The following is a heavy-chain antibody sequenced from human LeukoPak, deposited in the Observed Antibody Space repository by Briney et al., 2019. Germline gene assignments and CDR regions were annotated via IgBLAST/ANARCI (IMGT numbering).Heavy chain of an antibody. Sequence: PSETLSLTCTVSGGSISSYYWSWIRQPPGKGLEWIGYIYYSGSTNYNPSLKSRVTISVDTSKNQFSLKLSSVTAADTAVYYCARGVDGYKGFDYWGQGTLVTVSS. D-gene: IGHD5-24*01. V-gene: IGHV4-59*01. J-gene: IGHJ4*02. CDR1: GGSISSYY. CDR2: IYYSGST. CDR3: ARGVDGYKGFDY.